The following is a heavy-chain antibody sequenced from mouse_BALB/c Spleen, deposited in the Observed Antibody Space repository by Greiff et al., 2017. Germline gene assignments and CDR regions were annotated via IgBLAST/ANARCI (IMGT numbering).Heavy chain of an antibody. CDR1: GFTFTDYY. CDR3: ARDMVYGNFDY. V-gene: IGHV7-3*02. J-gene: IGHJ2*01. CDR2: IRNKANGYTT. D-gene: IGHD2-10*02. Sequence: EVMLVESGGGLVQPGGSLRLSCAPSGFTFTDYYMSWVRQPPGKALEWLGFIRNKANGYTTEYSASVKGRFTISRDNSQSILYLQMNTLRAEDSATYYCARDMVYGNFDYWGQGTTLTVSS.